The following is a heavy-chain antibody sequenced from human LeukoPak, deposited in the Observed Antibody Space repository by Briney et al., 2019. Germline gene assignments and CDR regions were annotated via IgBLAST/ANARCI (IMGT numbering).Heavy chain of an antibody. J-gene: IGHJ4*02. V-gene: IGHV3-30-3*01. Sequence: PGGSLRLSCAASGFTFSSYAMHWVRQAPGKGLEWVAVISYDGSNKYYADSVKGRFTIFRDNSKNTLYLQMNSLRAEDTAVYYCARVLRIAAAGGPAWGQGTLVTVSS. CDR1: GFTFSSYA. D-gene: IGHD6-13*01. CDR2: ISYDGSNK. CDR3: ARVLRIAAAGGPA.